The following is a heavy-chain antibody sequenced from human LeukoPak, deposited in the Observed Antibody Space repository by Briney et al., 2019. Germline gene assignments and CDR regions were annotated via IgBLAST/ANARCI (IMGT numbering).Heavy chain of an antibody. CDR2: ISYDGSNK. V-gene: IGHV3-30*04. CDR1: GFTFSSYA. J-gene: IGHJ3*02. CDR3: AKEGVGSGWSLGAFDI. Sequence: GRSLRLSCAASGFTFSSYAMHWVRQAPGKGLEWVAVISYDGSNKYYADSVKGRFTISRDNSKNTLYLQMNSLRAEDTAVYYCAKEGVGSGWSLGAFDIWGQGTMVTVSS. D-gene: IGHD6-19*01.